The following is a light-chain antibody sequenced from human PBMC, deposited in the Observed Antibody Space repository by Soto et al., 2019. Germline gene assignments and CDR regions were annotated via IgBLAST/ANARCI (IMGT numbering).Light chain of an antibody. CDR3: QQYNSYSGA. CDR2: DAS. Sequence: DIQMTQSPSTLSASVGDRITIACRASQNINDWLAWYQQKPGKAPKLLIYDASSLESGVPSRFSGSRSGTEFTLTINSLQPADFATYYCQQYNSYSGAFGQGTKVEIK. V-gene: IGKV1-5*01. CDR1: QNINDW. J-gene: IGKJ1*01.